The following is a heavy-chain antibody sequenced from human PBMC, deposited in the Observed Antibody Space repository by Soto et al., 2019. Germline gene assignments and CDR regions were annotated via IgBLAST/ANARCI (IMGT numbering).Heavy chain of an antibody. CDR3: ARIAAAHSPDAIDI. CDR2: ISAYNGNT. CDR1: GYTFTSYG. Sequence: VASVKVSCKASGYTFTSYGISWVRQAPGQGLEWMGWISAYNGNTNYAQKLQGRVTMTTDTSTSTAYMELRSLRSDDTAVYYCARIAAAHSPDAIDIWGQGTMVTVSS. D-gene: IGHD6-13*01. J-gene: IGHJ3*02. V-gene: IGHV1-18*01.